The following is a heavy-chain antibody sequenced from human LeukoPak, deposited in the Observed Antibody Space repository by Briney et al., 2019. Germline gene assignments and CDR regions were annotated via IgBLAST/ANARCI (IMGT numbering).Heavy chain of an antibody. J-gene: IGHJ4*02. D-gene: IGHD3-3*02. CDR1: GFTFSSYA. CDR3: AKEAFEHTALDC. Sequence: GGSLRLSGAASGFTFSSYAMSWLRKAPGNGLEGVSVISGSGGSKYYADSVKGRFTMSRDNSTNTLYLQMNSPRDEDTAVYYSAKEAFEHTALDCWGQGTLVTVSS. V-gene: IGHV3-23*01. CDR2: ISGSGGSK.